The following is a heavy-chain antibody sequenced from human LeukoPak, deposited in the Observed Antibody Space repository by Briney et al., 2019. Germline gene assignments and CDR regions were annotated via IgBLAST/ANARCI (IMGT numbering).Heavy chain of an antibody. J-gene: IGHJ4*02. D-gene: IGHD1-26*01. CDR3: ARESMVGATTLDY. V-gene: IGHV1-2*02. Sequence: ASVKVSCKASGYTFTGYYLHWVRQAPGQGLEWMGWINPNSGGTNYAQKFQGRVTMTRDTSISTAYMELSRLRSDDTAVYYCARESMVGATTLDYWGQGTLVTVSS. CDR1: GYTFTGYY. CDR2: INPNSGGT.